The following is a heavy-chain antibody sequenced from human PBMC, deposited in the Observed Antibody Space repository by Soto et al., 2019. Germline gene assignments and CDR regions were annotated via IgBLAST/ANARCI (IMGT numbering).Heavy chain of an antibody. Sequence: EVQLVESGGDFVQPGGSLRLSCVASGFILSSYWMSWVRQAPGKGLEWVANIKPDGSGKYYVDSVKGRFTISRDNAKNSVYLQMNSLRAEDTAVYYCASNIFYDFWSGYYAFDIWGRGTMVTVSS. CDR3: ASNIFYDFWSGYYAFDI. J-gene: IGHJ3*02. CDR2: IKPDGSGK. CDR1: GFILSSYW. V-gene: IGHV3-7*01. D-gene: IGHD3-3*01.